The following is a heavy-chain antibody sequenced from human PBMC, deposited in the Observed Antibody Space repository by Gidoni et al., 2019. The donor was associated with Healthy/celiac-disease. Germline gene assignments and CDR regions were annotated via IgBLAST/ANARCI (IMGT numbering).Heavy chain of an antibody. V-gene: IGHV4-34*01. J-gene: IGHJ4*02. D-gene: IGHD2-2*01. CDR3: AGSSSTAAADPD. CDR2: INHSGST. CDR1: GGSFSGYY. Sequence: QVQLQQWGAGLWKPAETLSLTGDVYGGSFSGYYGSWIRQPPGKGLEWIGEINHSGSTNYNPSLKSRVTISVDTSTTQFSLKLSSVTAAAPAVYYCAGSSSTAAADPDWGQGTLVTVSS.